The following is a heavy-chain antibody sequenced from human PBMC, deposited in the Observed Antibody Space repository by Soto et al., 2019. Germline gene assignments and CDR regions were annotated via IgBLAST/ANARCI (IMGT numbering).Heavy chain of an antibody. CDR3: ARDPDIVVVPAAIRGNWFDP. V-gene: IGHV1-69*08. Sequence: QVQLVQSGAEVKKPGSSVKVSCKASGGTFSSYTISWVRQAPGQGLEWMGRIIPILGIANYAQKFQGRVTITAEKSTSTAYMELSSLRSEDTAVYYCARDPDIVVVPAAIRGNWFDPWGQGTLVTVSS. D-gene: IGHD2-2*02. J-gene: IGHJ5*02. CDR1: GGTFSSYT. CDR2: IIPILGIA.